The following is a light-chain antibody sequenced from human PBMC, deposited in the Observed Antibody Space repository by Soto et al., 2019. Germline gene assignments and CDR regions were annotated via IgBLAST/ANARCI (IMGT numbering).Light chain of an antibody. Sequence: QAVVTQEPSFSVSPGGTVTFTCGLTSASVTISYYASWYQQTPGQPPRTLIHSTDTRSSGVPDRFSGFLLGNKAALTITGAQTEDESDYYCALYIGSGTYVFGGGTKVTVL. CDR3: ALYIGSGTYV. J-gene: IGLJ2*01. CDR2: STD. CDR1: SASVTISYY. V-gene: IGLV8-61*01.